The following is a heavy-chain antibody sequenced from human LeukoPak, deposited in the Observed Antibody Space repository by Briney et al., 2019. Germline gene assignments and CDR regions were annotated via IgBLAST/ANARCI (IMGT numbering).Heavy chain of an antibody. CDR1: GFTFGSYW. V-gene: IGHV4-34*01. J-gene: IGHJ4*02. Sequence: GSLRLSCAASGFTFGSYWMSWVRQAPGKGLEWIGEINHSGSTNYNPSLKSRVTISVDTSKNQFSLKLSSVTAADTAVYYCARLYGDYYGSGDWGQGTLVTVSS. CDR3: ARLYGDYYGSGD. CDR2: INHSGST. D-gene: IGHD3-10*01.